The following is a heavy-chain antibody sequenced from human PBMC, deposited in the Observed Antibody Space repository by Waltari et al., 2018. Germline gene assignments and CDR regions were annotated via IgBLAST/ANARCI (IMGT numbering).Heavy chain of an antibody. CDR2: IIPIFGTA. V-gene: IGHV1-69*13. J-gene: IGHJ5*02. CDR1: GGTFSSYA. Sequence: QVQLVQSGAEVKKPGSSVKVSCKASGGTFSSYAISWVLQAPGQGLEWMGRIIPIFGTANYAQKFQGRVTITADKSTSTAYMELSSLRSEDTAVYYCAQGGGAITIFGVVIERWFDPWGQGTLVTVSS. CDR3: AQGGGAITIFGVVIERWFDP. D-gene: IGHD3-3*01.